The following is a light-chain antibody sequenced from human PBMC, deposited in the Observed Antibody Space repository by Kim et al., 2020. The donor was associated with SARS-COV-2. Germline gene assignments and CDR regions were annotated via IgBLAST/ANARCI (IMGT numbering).Light chain of an antibody. Sequence: EIVLTQSPATLSVSPGERATLSCRASQSISSNLAWYQHKPGQAPRLLIHGASTRATDIPARFSGSESGTEFTLTMSSLQSEDFAIYYCQQYNNWPLTFGGGTKVDIK. CDR1: QSISSN. CDR3: QQYNNWPLT. V-gene: IGKV3-15*01. CDR2: GAS. J-gene: IGKJ4*01.